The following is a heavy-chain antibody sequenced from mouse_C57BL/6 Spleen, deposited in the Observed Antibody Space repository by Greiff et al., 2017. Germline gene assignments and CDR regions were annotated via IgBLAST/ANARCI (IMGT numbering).Heavy chain of an antibody. CDR1: GYSITSGYD. J-gene: IGHJ1*03. Sequence: DVHLVESGPGMVKPSQSLSLTCTVTGYSITSGYDWHWIRNFPGNKLEWMGYISYSGSTNYNQSLKSRISITHDTSKNRFFLKLNSVTTEDTATYYCARGLRSLWYFDVGGTGTTVTVSS. CDR3: ARGLRSLWYFDV. CDR2: ISYSGST. V-gene: IGHV3-1*01. D-gene: IGHD1-1*01.